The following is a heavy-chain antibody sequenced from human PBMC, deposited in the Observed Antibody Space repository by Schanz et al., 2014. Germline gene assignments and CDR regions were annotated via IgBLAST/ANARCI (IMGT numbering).Heavy chain of an antibody. CDR3: ARDGIAATTDFEY. CDR2: LSSDSRHV. CDR1: GFRVITNY. V-gene: IGHV3-21*06. J-gene: IGHJ4*02. D-gene: IGHD1-1*01. Sequence: EQLVESGGGLVQPGGSLRLSCAASGFRVITNYMTWVRQSPGKGLEWVSFLSSDSRHVYYVESAKGRFTISRDNAKNSLYLQMDSLRGDDTAVYYCARDGIAATTDFEYWGQGVLVTVSS.